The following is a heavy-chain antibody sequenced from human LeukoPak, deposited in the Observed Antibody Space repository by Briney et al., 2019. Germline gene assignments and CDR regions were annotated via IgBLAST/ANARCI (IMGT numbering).Heavy chain of an antibody. V-gene: IGHV4-59*01. CDR1: GGSISSYY. CDR3: ARGPWHYFDY. J-gene: IGHJ4*02. CDR2: FYYSGST. Sequence: SETLSLTCAVSGGSISSYYWSWIRQPPGKGLEWIGFFYYSGSTNYNPSLKSRVTISVDTSKNHFSLKLSSVTAADTAVYYCARGPWHYFDYWGQGTLVIVSS.